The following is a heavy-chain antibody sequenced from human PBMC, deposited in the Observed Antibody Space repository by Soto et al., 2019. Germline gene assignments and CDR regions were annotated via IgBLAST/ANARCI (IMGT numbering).Heavy chain of an antibody. D-gene: IGHD7-27*01. CDR2: IYHSGST. V-gene: IGHV4-38-2*01. CDR1: GYSISSGYY. CDR3: ARQSKWGAFDI. J-gene: IGHJ3*02. Sequence: PWETLSLTCAVSGYSISSGYYWGWIRQPPGKGLEWIGSIYHSGSTYYNPSLKSRVTISVDTSKNQFSLKLSSVTAADTAVYYCARQSKWGAFDIWGQGTMVTVSS.